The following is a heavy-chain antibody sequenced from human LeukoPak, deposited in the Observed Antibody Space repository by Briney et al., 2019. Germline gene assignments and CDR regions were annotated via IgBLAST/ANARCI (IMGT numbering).Heavy chain of an antibody. CDR2: INRGSSDI. CDR1: GFTFSSYS. Sequence: GGSLRLSCAASGFTFSSYSMSWVRQAPGKGLEWVAYINRGSSDIYYADSVKGRFTISRDNAKNSLYLQMNSLRAEDTAVYYCARDYCSGCSSTSYYYYGMDVWGQGTTVTVSS. J-gene: IGHJ6*02. V-gene: IGHV3-21*05. D-gene: IGHD2-15*01. CDR3: ARDYCSGCSSTSYYYYGMDV.